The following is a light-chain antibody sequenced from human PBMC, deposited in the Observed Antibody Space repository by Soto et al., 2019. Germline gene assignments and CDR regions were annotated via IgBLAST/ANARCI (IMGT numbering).Light chain of an antibody. CDR2: EVN. V-gene: IGLV2-11*01. Sequence: QSALTQPPSVSGSPGQSVTISCTGTTSDVGGYNYVSWYQHHPGKAPKLMIYEVNKRPSGVPDRFSGSKSGNTASLTISGLQAEDESDYYCCSYAGSYTYVFGAGTKLTVL. CDR1: TSDVGGYNY. CDR3: CSYAGSYTYV. J-gene: IGLJ1*01.